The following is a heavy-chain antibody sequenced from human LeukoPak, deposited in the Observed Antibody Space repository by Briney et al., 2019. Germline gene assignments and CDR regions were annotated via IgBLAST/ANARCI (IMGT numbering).Heavy chain of an antibody. V-gene: IGHV4-34*01. CDR3: ARVGRGCSGGSCYPSHFDY. J-gene: IGHJ4*02. Sequence: PSETLSLTCAVSGGSFSGHYWSWIRQSPGEGLEWIGEIDHSGNTNYNPSLKGRLTISVDTSKSQFSLKLSSVTAADTAVYYCARVGRGCSGGSCYPSHFDYWGQGTLVTVSS. CDR1: GGSFSGHY. D-gene: IGHD2-15*01. CDR2: IDHSGNT.